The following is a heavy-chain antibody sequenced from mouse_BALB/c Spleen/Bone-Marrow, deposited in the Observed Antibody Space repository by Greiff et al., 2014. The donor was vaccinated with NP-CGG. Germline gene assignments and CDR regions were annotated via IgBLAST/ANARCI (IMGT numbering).Heavy chain of an antibody. CDR1: GYSFTGYY. CDR3: ERRLYGNYAY. D-gene: IGHD2-10*02. Sequence: EVQLVESGPELVKPGPSVKISCKASGYSFTGYYMHWVKQSPGKSLEWIGEIYPYNGGTSYNQKFKGKATLTADTSSSTAFMELNSLTSEDSVVYYCERRLYGNYAYWGQGTLVTVSA. V-gene: IGHV1S30*01. J-gene: IGHJ3*01. CDR2: IYPYNGGT.